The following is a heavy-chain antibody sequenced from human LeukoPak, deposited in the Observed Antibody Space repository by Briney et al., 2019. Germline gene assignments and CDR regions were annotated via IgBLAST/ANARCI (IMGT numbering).Heavy chain of an antibody. Sequence: GGSLRLSCAASGFTFSSYWMSWVRQAPGKGLEWVVNIKEDGSEKYYVDSVKGRFTISRDNAKNSLYLQMNSLRAEDTAVYYCARPVYGGSRLGYWGQGTLVTVSS. CDR3: ARPVYGGSRLGY. D-gene: IGHD4-23*01. J-gene: IGHJ4*02. CDR1: GFTFSSYW. V-gene: IGHV3-7*05. CDR2: IKEDGSEK.